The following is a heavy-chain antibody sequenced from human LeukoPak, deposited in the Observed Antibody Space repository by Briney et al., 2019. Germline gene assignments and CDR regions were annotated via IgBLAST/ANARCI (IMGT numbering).Heavy chain of an antibody. CDR2: IYYRGNT. J-gene: IGHJ4*02. V-gene: IGHV4-59*01. CDR3: ARGPYYDSRGNYRASDS. CDR1: GGSISNSY. D-gene: IGHD3-22*01. Sequence: SETLSLTCTVSGGSISNSYWSWIRQPPGKGLEWLVYIYYRGNTKYNPSLKSRVTISVDTSKNQFSLKLSSVTAADTAVYYCARGPYYDSRGNYRASDSWGQGTLVTVSS.